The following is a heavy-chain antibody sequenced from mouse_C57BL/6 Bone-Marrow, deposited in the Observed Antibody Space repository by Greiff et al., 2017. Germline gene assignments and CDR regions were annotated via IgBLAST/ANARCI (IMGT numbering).Heavy chain of an antibody. CDR2: IYPGSGST. V-gene: IGHV1-55*01. CDR1: GYTFTSYW. D-gene: IGHD1-1*01. Sequence: VQLQQPGAELVKPGASVKMSCKASGYTFTSYWITWVKQRPGQGLEWIGEIYPGSGSTNYNEKFKSKATLTVDTSSSTAYMQLSILTSEDSAVXDCARVWGIYYYGPDYWGQGTTLTVSS. CDR3: ARVWGIYYYGPDY. J-gene: IGHJ2*01.